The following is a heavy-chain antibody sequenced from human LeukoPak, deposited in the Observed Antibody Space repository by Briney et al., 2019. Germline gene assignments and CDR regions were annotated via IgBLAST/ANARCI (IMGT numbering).Heavy chain of an antibody. J-gene: IGHJ4*02. D-gene: IGHD3-22*01. CDR1: GFTFSTYA. V-gene: IGHV3-23*01. Sequence: GGSLRLSCAASGFTFSTYAMSWVRQAPGKGLEWVSAISGSGGSTYYADSVKGRFTISRDNSKNTLYLQMNSLRAEDTAVYYCAKVGYYDSSGLLDYWGQGTLVTVSS. CDR3: AKVGYYDSSGLLDY. CDR2: ISGSGGST.